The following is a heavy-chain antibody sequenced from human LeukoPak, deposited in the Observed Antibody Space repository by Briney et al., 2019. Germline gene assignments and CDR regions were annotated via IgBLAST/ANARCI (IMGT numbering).Heavy chain of an antibody. CDR3: ARDFRSYDSGTGYFDY. CDR2: ITSRSTTI. Sequence: PGGSLRLSCAASGFTFSSYSMNWVRQAPGKGLEWVSYITSRSTTIYYADSVKGRFTISRDNAKNSLYLQMNSLRAEDTAVYYCARDFRSYDSGTGYFDYWGQGTLVTVSS. V-gene: IGHV3-48*01. CDR1: GFTFSSYS. J-gene: IGHJ4*02. D-gene: IGHD3-10*01.